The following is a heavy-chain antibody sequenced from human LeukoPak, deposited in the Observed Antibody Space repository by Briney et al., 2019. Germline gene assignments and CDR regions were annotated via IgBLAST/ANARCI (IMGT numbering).Heavy chain of an antibody. J-gene: IGHJ4*02. CDR1: GFTFSSYW. D-gene: IGHD2-2*01. V-gene: IGHV3-74*01. CDR3: ARGGYCSSTSCQNIDY. CDR2: INSDGSST. Sequence: PGGTLRLSCAASGFTFSSYWMHWVRQPPGKGLVWVSRINSDGSSTSYADSVKGRFTISRDNAKNTLYLQMNSLRAEDTAVYYCARGGYCSSTSCQNIDYWGQGTLVTVSS.